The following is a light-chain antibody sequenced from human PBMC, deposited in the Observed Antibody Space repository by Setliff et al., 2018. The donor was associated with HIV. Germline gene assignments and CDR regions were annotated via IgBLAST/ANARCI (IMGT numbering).Light chain of an antibody. Sequence: LTQPPSVSVAPGKTASITCAGANIGSKTVHWYRLKPGQAPMLVINFDSDRPSGIPERFSGSKSGNTATLTISRVEAGDEADYYCQLLDSERAHPYVFGTGTKVTVL. CDR1: NIGSKT. CDR3: QLLDSERAHPYV. V-gene: IGLV3-21*01. J-gene: IGLJ1*01. CDR2: FDS.